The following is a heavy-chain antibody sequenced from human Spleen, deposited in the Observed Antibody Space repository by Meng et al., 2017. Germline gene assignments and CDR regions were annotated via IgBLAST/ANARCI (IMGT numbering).Heavy chain of an antibody. CDR1: GGCVSGYY. CDR3: ARGPWLNWNYPAYFQH. CDR2: INHSGST. J-gene: IGHJ1*01. D-gene: IGHD1-7*01. Sequence: RPQWGAGHFKHPATLSLLCAGYGGCVSGYYWSWIRQPPGMGLMWIGEINHSGSTNYNPSIESRATISVDTSQNNLSLKLSSVTAADSAVYYCARGPWLNWNYPAYFQHWGQGTLVTVSS. V-gene: IGHV4-34*01.